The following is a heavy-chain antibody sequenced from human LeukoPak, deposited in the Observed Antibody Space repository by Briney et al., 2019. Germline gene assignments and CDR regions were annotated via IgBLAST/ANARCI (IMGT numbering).Heavy chain of an antibody. D-gene: IGHD3-10*01. J-gene: IGHJ4*02. V-gene: IGHV1-3*01. CDR2: INAGNGNT. CDR3: AKAGSGTIDY. Sequence: ASVKVSCTASGYTFTSYPMHWVRQAPGQRLEWMGWINAGNGNTKYSQEFQGRVTITRDTSASTVYMELSSLRSEDTAVYYCAKAGSGTIDYWGQGTLVTVSS. CDR1: GYTFTSYP.